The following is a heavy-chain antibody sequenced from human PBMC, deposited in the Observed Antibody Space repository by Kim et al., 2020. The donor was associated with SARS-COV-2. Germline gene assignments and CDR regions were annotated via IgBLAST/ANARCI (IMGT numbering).Heavy chain of an antibody. J-gene: IGHJ4*02. D-gene: IGHD3-10*01. V-gene: IGHV3-23*03. CDR3: AKEERSSLDY. Sequence: GGSLRLSCAASGFTFSSYAMSWVRQAPGKGLEWVSVIYSGGSSTYYADSVKGRFTISRDNSKNTLYLQMNSLRAEDTAVYYCAKEERSSLDYWGQGTLVTVSS. CDR2: IYSGGSST. CDR1: GFTFSSYA.